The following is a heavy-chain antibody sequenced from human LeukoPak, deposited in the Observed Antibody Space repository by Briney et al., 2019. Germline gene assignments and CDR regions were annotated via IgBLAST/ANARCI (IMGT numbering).Heavy chain of an antibody. CDR2: IIPIFGTA. D-gene: IGHD6-13*01. J-gene: IGHJ3*02. CDR1: GGTLSSYA. Sequence: SVKVSCKASGGTLSSYAISWVRQAPGQGLELMGGIIPIFGTANYAQKFQGRVTITTDEPPSTAYMELSSLRSEDTAVYYCARGEQQLVDAFDIWGQGTMVTVSS. CDR3: ARGEQQLVDAFDI. V-gene: IGHV1-69*05.